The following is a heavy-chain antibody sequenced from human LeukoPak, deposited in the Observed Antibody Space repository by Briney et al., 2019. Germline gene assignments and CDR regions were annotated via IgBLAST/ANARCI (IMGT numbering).Heavy chain of an antibody. J-gene: IGHJ4*02. CDR3: AKDLAEMATIIDY. D-gene: IGHD5-24*01. CDR2: ISGSGGST. CDR1: GXTFSSYA. Sequence: GGSLRLSCAASGXTFSSYAVSWVRQAPGKGLEWVSAISGSGGSTYYADSVKGRFTISRDNSKNTLYLQMNSLTAEDTAVYYCAKDLAEMATIIDYWGQGTLVTVSS. V-gene: IGHV3-23*01.